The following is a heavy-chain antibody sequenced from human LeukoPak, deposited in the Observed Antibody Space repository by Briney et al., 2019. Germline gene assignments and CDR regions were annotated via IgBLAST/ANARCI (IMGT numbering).Heavy chain of an antibody. J-gene: IGHJ4*02. V-gene: IGHV3-23*01. CDR3: AKGVGRTLYYFDY. CDR2: ISGSGGST. Sequence: GGSLRLSCAASGFTFSSYGMSWVRQAPGKGLEWVSAISGSGGSTYYADSVKGRFTISRDNSKNTLYLQMNSLRAEDTAVYYCAKGVGRTLYYFDYWGQGTLVTVSS. D-gene: IGHD2-2*01. CDR1: GFTFSSYG.